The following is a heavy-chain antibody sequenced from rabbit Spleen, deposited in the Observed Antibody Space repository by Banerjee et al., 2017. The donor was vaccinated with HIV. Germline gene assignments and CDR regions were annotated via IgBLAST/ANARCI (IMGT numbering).Heavy chain of an antibody. V-gene: IGHV1S40*01. CDR2: IYAAKGST. Sequence: QSLEESGGGLVQPEGSLTLTCTASGFSFSSRYYMCWVRQAPGKGLEWIGIIYAAKGSTDYASWVNGRFTISSDNAQSTVDLKMTSLTAADTATYFCARAIVPWLGLTRLDLWGPGTLVTVS. CDR1: GFSFSSRYY. D-gene: IGHD4-1*01. CDR3: ARAIVPWLGLTRLDL. J-gene: IGHJ6*01.